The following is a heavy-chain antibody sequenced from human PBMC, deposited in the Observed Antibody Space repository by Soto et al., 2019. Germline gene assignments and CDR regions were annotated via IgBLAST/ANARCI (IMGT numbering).Heavy chain of an antibody. V-gene: IGHV1-18*04. Sequence: ASVKVSCKASGYTFTSYGISWVRQAPGQGLEWMGWISAYNGNTNYAQKLQGRVTMTTDTSTSTAYMELRSLRSDDTAVYYCARDSKITIFGVVTRDFDYWGQGTLVTVSS. J-gene: IGHJ4*02. D-gene: IGHD3-3*01. CDR1: GYTFTSYG. CDR2: ISAYNGNT. CDR3: ARDSKITIFGVVTRDFDY.